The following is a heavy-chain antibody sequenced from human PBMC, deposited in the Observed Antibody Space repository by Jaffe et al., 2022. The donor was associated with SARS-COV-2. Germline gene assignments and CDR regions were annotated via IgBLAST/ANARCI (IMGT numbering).Heavy chain of an antibody. D-gene: IGHD3-22*01. V-gene: IGHV4-39*01. Sequence: QLQLQESGPGLVKPSETLSLTCTVSGGSISSSSYYWGWIRQPPGKGLEWIGSIYYSGSTYYNPSLKSRVTISVDTSKNQFSLKLSSVTAADTAVYYCARHHYDSSGFDPVNNWFDPWGQGTLVTVSS. CDR3: ARHHYDSSGFDPVNNWFDP. J-gene: IGHJ5*02. CDR1: GGSISSSSYY. CDR2: IYYSGST.